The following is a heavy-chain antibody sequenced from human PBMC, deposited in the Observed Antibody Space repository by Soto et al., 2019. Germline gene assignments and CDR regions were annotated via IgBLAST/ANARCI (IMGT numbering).Heavy chain of an antibody. V-gene: IGHV3-33*01. Sequence: GGSLRLSCAASGFTFSSYGMHWVRQAPGKGLEWVAVIWYDGSNKYYADSVKGRFTISRDNSKNTLYLQMNSLRAEDTAVYYCARGDSSGWYSYYYYGMDVRGQGTTVTVSS. D-gene: IGHD6-19*01. CDR2: IWYDGSNK. CDR1: GFTFSSYG. J-gene: IGHJ6*02. CDR3: ARGDSSGWYSYYYYGMDV.